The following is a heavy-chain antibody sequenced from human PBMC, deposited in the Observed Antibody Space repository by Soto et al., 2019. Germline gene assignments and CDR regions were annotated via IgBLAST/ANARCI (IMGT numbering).Heavy chain of an antibody. V-gene: IGHV3-23*05. J-gene: IGHJ4*02. CDR3: AKGVSSSWYNRGDFEY. CDR1: GFSFGGYV. D-gene: IGHD6-13*01. CDR2: IDSSGGST. Sequence: EVQLLESGGGLVQPGGSLRLSCAASGFSFGGYVMSWVRQAPGKGLEWVSAIDSSGGSTYYVGSVRGRFTISRDNSKNTVYLQMSRLRAEDTAVYYCAKGVSSSWYNRGDFEYWGQGTLVTVSS.